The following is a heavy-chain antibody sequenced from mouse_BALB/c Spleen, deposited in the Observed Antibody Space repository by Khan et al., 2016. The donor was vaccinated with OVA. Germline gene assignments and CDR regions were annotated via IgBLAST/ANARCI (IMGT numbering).Heavy chain of an antibody. V-gene: IGHV5-6-3*01. CDR1: GFTFSSYG. CDR2: INSNCGST. CDR3: ARMARTIN. J-gene: IGHJ2*01. Sequence: EVQLVESGGGLVQPGGSLKLSCAASGFTFSSYGMSWVRQTPDKRLELVATINSNCGSTYYPDSVKGRFTISRDNAKTTLYLQMSSLKYEDTAMYYCARMARTINWGQGTTLTVSS.